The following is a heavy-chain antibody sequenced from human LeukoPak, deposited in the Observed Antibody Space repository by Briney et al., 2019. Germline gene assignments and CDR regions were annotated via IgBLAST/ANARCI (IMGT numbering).Heavy chain of an antibody. J-gene: IGHJ5*02. Sequence: SETLSLTCTVSGGSINSYYWGWIRQPPGKGLEWIGSMYHSGSTYYNPPLKSRVTISEDTSKNQFSLKLRSVTAADTAVYYCARGPRFGELLWHWFDPWGQGTLVTVSS. V-gene: IGHV4-38-2*02. CDR1: GGSINSYY. D-gene: IGHD3-10*01. CDR2: MYHSGST. CDR3: ARGPRFGELLWHWFDP.